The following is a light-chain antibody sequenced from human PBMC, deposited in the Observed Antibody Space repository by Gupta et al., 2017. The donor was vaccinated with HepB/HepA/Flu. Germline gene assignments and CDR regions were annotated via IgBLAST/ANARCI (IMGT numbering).Light chain of an antibody. Sequence: HSILTQPPSASGTPGQMVTISCSGSDSNVGSNAVIWYQQFPGAAPKLLIYFTNKRHAGVPARCSASKSGTSASAAISGLQSEDEADYYCESWDDRLDGYVVFGGGTKLTVL. V-gene: IGLV1-44*01. CDR2: FTN. J-gene: IGLJ3*02. CDR1: DSNVGSNA. CDR3: ESWDDRLDGYVV.